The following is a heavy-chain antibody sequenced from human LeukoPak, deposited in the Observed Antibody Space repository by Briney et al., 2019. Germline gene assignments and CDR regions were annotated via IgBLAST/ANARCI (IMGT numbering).Heavy chain of an antibody. CDR1: GGSISSYY. CDR3: ASQTVIAAIEGAFDI. Sequence: SETLSLTCTVSGGSISSYYWSWIRQPPGKGLEWIGYIFYSGSTNYNPSLKSRVTISVDTSKNQFSLNLSSVTAADTAVYYCASQTVIAAIEGAFDIWGQGTMVTVSS. J-gene: IGHJ3*02. CDR2: IFYSGST. V-gene: IGHV4-59*01. D-gene: IGHD2-15*01.